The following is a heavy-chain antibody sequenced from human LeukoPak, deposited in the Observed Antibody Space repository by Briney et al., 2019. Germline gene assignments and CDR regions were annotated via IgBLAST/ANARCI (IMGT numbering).Heavy chain of an antibody. CDR1: GFTFDDYG. CDR3: ARSGGSYTFDY. Sequence: GGSLRLSCAASGFTFDDYGMSWVGQAPGKRLEWVSGINWNGGSTGYADSVKGRFTISRDNAKNSLYLQMNSLRAEDTALYYCARSGGSYTFDYWGQGTLVTVSS. D-gene: IGHD1-26*01. V-gene: IGHV3-20*04. J-gene: IGHJ4*02. CDR2: INWNGGST.